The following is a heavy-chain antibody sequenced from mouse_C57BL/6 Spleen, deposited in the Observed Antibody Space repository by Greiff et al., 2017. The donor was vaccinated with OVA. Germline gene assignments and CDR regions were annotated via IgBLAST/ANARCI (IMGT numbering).Heavy chain of an antibody. CDR1: GYTFTSYW. J-gene: IGHJ1*03. CDR3: ANLVRRSDV. CDR2: ITPSNGGT. D-gene: IGHD1-1*01. Sequence: QVQLQQPGTVLVKPGASVKLSCKASGYTFTSYWMHWVKQRPGQGLEWIGNITPSNGGTNYNEKFKSKATLTVVTSSSTAYIPLSSLTSEDAAVYNSANLVRRSDVWGTGTTVTVSS. V-gene: IGHV1-53*01.